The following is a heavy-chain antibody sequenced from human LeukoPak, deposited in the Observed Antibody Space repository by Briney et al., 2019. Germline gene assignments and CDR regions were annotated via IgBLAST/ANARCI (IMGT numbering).Heavy chain of an antibody. J-gene: IGHJ6*02. CDR1: GYSFTSFD. V-gene: IGHV1-8*01. Sequence: GASVKVSCKASGYSFTSFDMNWVRQATGQGLEWMGWMNPNSGNKGYAQKFQGRVTMTRNTSISTAYMELSSLRSEDTAVYYCARVTRYYYGMDVWGQGTTVTVSS. CDR3: ARVTRYYYGMDV. CDR2: MNPNSGNK.